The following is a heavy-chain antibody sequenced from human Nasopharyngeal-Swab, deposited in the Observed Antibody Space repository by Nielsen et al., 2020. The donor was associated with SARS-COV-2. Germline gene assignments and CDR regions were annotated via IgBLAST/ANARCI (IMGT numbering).Heavy chain of an antibody. CDR2: ISASGDST. D-gene: IGHD3-22*01. V-gene: IGHV3-23*01. CDR1: GFTFSNYA. Sequence: GESLKISCAASGFTFSNYAMSWVRQAPGKGLEWVSAISASGDSTFFADSVKGRFTIYRDNSKNTLFLQVNSLRGEDTAIYYCARRGRDRFDANGYYYGRYFDYWGQGTLVTVSS. J-gene: IGHJ4*02. CDR3: ARRGRDRFDANGYYYGRYFDY.